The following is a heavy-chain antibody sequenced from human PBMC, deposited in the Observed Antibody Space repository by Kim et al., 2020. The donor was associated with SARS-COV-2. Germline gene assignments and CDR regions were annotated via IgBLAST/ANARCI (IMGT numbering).Heavy chain of an antibody. V-gene: IGHV4-31*03. D-gene: IGHD2-2*01. CDR1: GGSISSGGYY. J-gene: IGHJ3*02. Sequence: SETLSLTCTVSGGSISSGGYYWSWIRQHPGKGLEWIGYIYYSGSTYYNPSLKSRVTISVDTSKNQFSLKLSSVTAADTAVYYCARGRRGLVVDAVDIWGQGTMVTVSS. CDR3: ARGRRGLVVDAVDI. CDR2: IYYSGST.